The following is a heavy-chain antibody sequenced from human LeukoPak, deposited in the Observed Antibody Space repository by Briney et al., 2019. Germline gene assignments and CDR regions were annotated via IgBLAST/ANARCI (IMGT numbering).Heavy chain of an antibody. CDR3: ARGRWADY. J-gene: IGHJ4*02. V-gene: IGHV4-34*01. CDR1: GGSFSGYY. CDR2: INHSGST. Sequence: SETLSLTCAVYGGSFSGYYWSWIRQPPGKGLEWIGEINHSGSTNYNPSLESRVTISVDTSKNQFSLKLNSVTAADTAVYYCARGRWADYWGQGTLVTVSS. D-gene: IGHD4-23*01.